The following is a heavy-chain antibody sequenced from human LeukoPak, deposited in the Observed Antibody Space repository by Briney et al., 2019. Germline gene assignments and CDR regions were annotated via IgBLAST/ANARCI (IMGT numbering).Heavy chain of an antibody. J-gene: IGHJ4*02. CDR3: ASLTVTTPKDY. Sequence: SETLSLTCTVSGGSISSSSYYWSWIRQPPGKGLEWIGEINHSGSTNYNPSLKSRVTISVDTSKNQFSLKLSSVTAADTAVYYCASLTVTTPKDYWGQGTLVTVSS. CDR2: INHSGST. V-gene: IGHV4-39*07. D-gene: IGHD4-17*01. CDR1: GGSISSSSYY.